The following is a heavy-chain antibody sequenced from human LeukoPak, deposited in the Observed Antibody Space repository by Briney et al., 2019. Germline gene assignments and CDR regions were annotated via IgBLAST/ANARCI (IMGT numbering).Heavy chain of an antibody. Sequence: GTLRPSCAASGFTFSSFGMSWVRQAPGKGLEWIGEINHSGSTNYNPSLKSRVTISVDTSKNQFSLKLSSVTAADTAVYYCARRGNRYCSSTSCQNAFDYWGQGTLVTVSS. D-gene: IGHD2-2*01. V-gene: IGHV4-34*01. J-gene: IGHJ4*02. CDR3: ARRGNRYCSSTSCQNAFDY. CDR1: GFTFSSFG. CDR2: INHSGST.